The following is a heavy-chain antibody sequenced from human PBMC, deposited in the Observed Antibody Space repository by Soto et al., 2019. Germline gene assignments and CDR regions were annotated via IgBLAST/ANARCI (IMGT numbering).Heavy chain of an antibody. CDR2: ISYDGSNK. J-gene: IGHJ4*02. D-gene: IGHD4-17*01. CDR3: AREWADGDYTSLDY. CDR1: GFTFSSYA. Sequence: GGSLRLSCAGSGFTFSSYAMHWVRQAPGKGLEWVAVISYDGSNKYYADSVKGRFTISRDNSKNTLYLQMNSLRAEDTAVYYCAREWADGDYTSLDYGGQGTLVTVSS. V-gene: IGHV3-30-3*01.